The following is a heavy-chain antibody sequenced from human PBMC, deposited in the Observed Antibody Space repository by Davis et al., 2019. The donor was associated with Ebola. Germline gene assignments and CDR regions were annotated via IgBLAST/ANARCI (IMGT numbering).Heavy chain of an antibody. V-gene: IGHV3-48*03. J-gene: IGHJ6*02. CDR3: ARDPYYDYIWGEEYYYGMDV. D-gene: IGHD3-16*01. CDR1: GFTFSSYE. Sequence: GESLKISCAASGFTFSSYEMNWVRQAPGKGLEWVSYISSSGSTIYYADSVKGRFTISRDNAKNSLYLQMNSLRAEDTAVYYCARDPYYDYIWGEEYYYGMDVWGQGTTVTVSS. CDR2: ISSSGSTI.